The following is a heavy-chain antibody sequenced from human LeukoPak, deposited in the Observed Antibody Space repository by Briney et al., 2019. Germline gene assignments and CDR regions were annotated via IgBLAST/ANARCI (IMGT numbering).Heavy chain of an antibody. V-gene: IGHV3-23*01. J-gene: IGHJ6*02. CDR1: GFTFSNYA. Sequence: GGSLRLSCAAFGFTFSNYAMTWVRQAPGKGLEWVSVISAGGSNTDYADSVKGRFTISRDDSKNTLYLQMNSLRAEDTAVYYCAKVEYCGGDCYSYYYYGMDVWGQGTTVTVSS. CDR2: ISAGGSNT. CDR3: AKVEYCGGDCYSYYYYGMDV. D-gene: IGHD2-21*02.